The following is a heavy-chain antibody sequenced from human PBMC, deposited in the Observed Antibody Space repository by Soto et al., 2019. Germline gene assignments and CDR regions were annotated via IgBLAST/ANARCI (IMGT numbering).Heavy chain of an antibody. J-gene: IGHJ4*02. V-gene: IGHV3-23*05. CDR1: GFAFINCA. CDR2: IKTSGDTT. Sequence: GGSLTLSCASSGFAFINCAMSWVRQAPGKGLEWVSTIKTSGDTTFYADPVKGRFTTSTDDSKNTLYLQMNSLRAEDTATYYCTKDVTGDIGADFWGQGTPVTVSS. CDR3: TKDVTGDIGADF. D-gene: IGHD2-21*02.